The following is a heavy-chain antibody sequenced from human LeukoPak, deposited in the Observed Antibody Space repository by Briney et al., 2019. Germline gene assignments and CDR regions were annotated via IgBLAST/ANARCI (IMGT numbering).Heavy chain of an antibody. CDR3: ARLLFDP. CDR2: ISHSEST. J-gene: IGHJ5*02. V-gene: IGHV4-4*02. CDR1: GGSISSSNW. Sequence: SETLSLTCAVSGGSISSSNWWSWIRQPPGKGLEWIGEISHSESTNYNPSLKSRVTISVDTSKNQFSLKLSSVTAADTAVYYCARLLFDPWGQGTLVTVSS.